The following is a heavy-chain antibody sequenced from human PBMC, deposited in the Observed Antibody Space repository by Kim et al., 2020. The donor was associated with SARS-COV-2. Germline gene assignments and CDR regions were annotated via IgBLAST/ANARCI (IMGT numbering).Heavy chain of an antibody. CDR2: IWYDGSNK. V-gene: IGHV3-33*01. CDR3: ARDLLVGATSYGMAV. Sequence: GGSLRLSYAASGFTFSSYGMHWVRQAPGKGLEWVAVIWYDGSNKYYADSVKGRFTISRDNSKNTLYLQMNSLRAEDAAVYYCARDLLVGATSYGMAVWGQGTTVTVSS. CDR1: GFTFSSYG. D-gene: IGHD1-26*01. J-gene: IGHJ6*02.